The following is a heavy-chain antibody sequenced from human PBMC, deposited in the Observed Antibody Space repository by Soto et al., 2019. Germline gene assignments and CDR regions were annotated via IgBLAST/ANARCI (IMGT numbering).Heavy chain of an antibody. CDR2: IYYSGST. Sequence: PSETLSLTCTVSGGSISSYYWSWIRQPPGKGLEWIGYIYYSGSTNYNPSLKSRVTISVDTSKNQFSLKLSSVTAADTAVYYCARARGSSGYPGSFDIWGQGTMVTVSS. J-gene: IGHJ3*02. D-gene: IGHD3-22*01. V-gene: IGHV4-59*08. CDR1: GGSISSYY. CDR3: ARARGSSGYPGSFDI.